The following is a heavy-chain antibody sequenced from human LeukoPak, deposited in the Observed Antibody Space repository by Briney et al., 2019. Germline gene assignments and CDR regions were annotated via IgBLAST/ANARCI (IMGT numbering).Heavy chain of an antibody. J-gene: IGHJ4*02. CDR2: IYYSGST. CDR1: GGSISSYY. V-gene: IGHV4-59*12. Sequence: SETLSLTCTVSGGSISSYYWSWIRQPPGRGLEWIGYIYYSGSTRYNPSLKSRVTISVDTSKNQFSLNLSSVTAADTAVYFCARGRWELPYWGQGTLVSVSS. D-gene: IGHD3-10*01. CDR3: ARGRWELPY.